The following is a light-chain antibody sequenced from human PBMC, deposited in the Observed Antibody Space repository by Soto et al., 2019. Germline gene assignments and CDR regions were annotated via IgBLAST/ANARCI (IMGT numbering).Light chain of an antibody. V-gene: IGLV4-69*01. CDR2: LNSDGSH. CDR1: SGHSSYA. J-gene: IGLJ2*01. CDR3: QTWDTGIVV. Sequence: QLVLTQSPSASASLGASVKLTCTLSSGHSSYAIAWHQQQPEKGPRYLMNLNSDGSHTKGDGIPDRFSGSSSGAERYLTISRLQSDDEADYYCQTWDTGIVVFGGGTKLTVL.